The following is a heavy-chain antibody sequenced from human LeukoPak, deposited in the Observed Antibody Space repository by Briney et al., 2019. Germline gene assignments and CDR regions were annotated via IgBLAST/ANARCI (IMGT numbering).Heavy chain of an antibody. D-gene: IGHD3-10*01. J-gene: IGHJ3*02. V-gene: IGHV3-33*08. CDR2: IWYDGSNK. Sequence: GGSLRLSCTASGYTFSDYGMHWVRQAPGKGLEWVAVIWYDGSNKYYADSVKGRFTVSRDNSKNTLDLQMSSLRDEDTAVYYCAREQYGSDDALDIWGQGTLVTVSS. CDR3: AREQYGSDDALDI. CDR1: GYTFSDYG.